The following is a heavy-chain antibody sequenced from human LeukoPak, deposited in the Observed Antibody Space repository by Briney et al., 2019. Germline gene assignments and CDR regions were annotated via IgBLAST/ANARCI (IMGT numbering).Heavy chain of an antibody. J-gene: IGHJ4*02. V-gene: IGHV4-38-2*01. CDR1: GYSISSGYY. Sequence: KPSETLSLTCAVSGYSISSGYYWGWIRQPPGKGLEWIGSIYHSGSTYYNPSLKSRDTISVDTSKNQFSLKLNSVTAADTAVYYCARRSGSGYYYFDYWGQGTLVTVSS. CDR2: IYHSGST. D-gene: IGHD3-10*01. CDR3: ARRSGSGYYYFDY.